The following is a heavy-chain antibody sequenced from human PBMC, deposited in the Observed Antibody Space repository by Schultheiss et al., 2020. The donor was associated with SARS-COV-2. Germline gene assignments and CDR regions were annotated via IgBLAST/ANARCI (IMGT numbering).Heavy chain of an antibody. D-gene: IGHD3-9*01. J-gene: IGHJ4*02. CDR3: ARVRTYYDILTGYSPLDYFDY. Sequence: GSLRLSCAASGFTFSRYAMSWIRQPPGKGLEWIGSIYYSGSTYYNPSLKSRVTISVDTSKNQFSLKLSSVTAADTAVYYCARVRTYYDILTGYSPLDYFDYWGQGTLVTVSS. V-gene: IGHV4-39*07. CDR2: IYYSGST. CDR1: GFTFSRYA.